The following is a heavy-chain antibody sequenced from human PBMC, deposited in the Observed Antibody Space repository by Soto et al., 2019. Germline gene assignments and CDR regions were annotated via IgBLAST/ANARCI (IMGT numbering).Heavy chain of an antibody. Sequence: GGSLRLSCAAPGFSFSDYYMSWIRQAPGKGLEWVSYISSSSSTIYYADSVKGRFTISRDNAKNSLYLQMNSLRAEDTAVYYCARDLREYYFDYWGQGTLVTVSS. CDR2: ISSSSSTI. J-gene: IGHJ4*02. CDR1: GFSFSDYY. CDR3: ARDLREYYFDY. V-gene: IGHV3-11*01.